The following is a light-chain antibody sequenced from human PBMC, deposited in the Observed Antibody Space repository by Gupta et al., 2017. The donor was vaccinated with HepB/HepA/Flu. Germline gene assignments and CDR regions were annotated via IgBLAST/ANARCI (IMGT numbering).Light chain of an antibody. V-gene: IGKV1-39*01. CDR3: QQRASIPRT. J-gene: IGKJ2*01. CDR1: QTTRSY. CDR2: AGS. Sequence: DIQMTHSPSSLSASVADRVTITCRASQTTRSYLNWYHQKPGKAPKLLLYAGSEVQSGVLPTFSGSRSRRALSLTSSRLQPADFATYYCQQRASIPRTFGQGTKVEIK.